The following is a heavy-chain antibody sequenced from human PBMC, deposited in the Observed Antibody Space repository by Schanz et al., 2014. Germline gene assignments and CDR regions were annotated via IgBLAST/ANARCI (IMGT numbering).Heavy chain of an antibody. J-gene: IGHJ5*02. V-gene: IGHV4-4*02. D-gene: IGHD1-26*01. Sequence: QVQLQESGPGLVKPSGTLSLTCTISRDSIRNGHWWHWVRQPPGKGLEWIGEIHHSGSTYYNPSHKTRSPIAVDPTKTQSPRGLSSVTAADTAVYYCARLGSPHCATSDCHHDWFGPWGQGTLVTVSS. CDR2: IHHSGST. CDR3: ARLGSPHCATSDCHHDWFGP. CDR1: RDSIRNGHW.